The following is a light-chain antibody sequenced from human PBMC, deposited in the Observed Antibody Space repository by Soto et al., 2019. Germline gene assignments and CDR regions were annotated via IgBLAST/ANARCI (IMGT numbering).Light chain of an antibody. V-gene: IGKV1-39*01. CDR2: AAS. CDR3: QHSYSTPPT. CDR1: QSISSY. Sequence: DIQITLSPSSLSASVGERVTITCRASQSISSYLNWYQQKPGKAPKLLIYAASSLQSGVPSRFSGSGSGTDFTLTISSLQPEDFATYYCQHSYSTPPTFCQVTKVDI. J-gene: IGKJ1*01.